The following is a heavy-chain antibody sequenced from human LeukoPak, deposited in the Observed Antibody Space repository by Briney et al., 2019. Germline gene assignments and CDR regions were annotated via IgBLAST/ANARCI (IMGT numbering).Heavy chain of an antibody. D-gene: IGHD5-24*01. J-gene: IGHJ4*02. CDR3: AGRRRDGYNYSDY. V-gene: IGHV3-74*01. CDR1: GFTFSSCW. CDR2: ITSDGSST. Sequence: PGGSLRLSCAVSGFTFSSCWMYWVRQAPGKGLVWVSRITSDGSSTFYADSVKGRFTISRDNAKNTLYLQMNSLRAEDTAVYYCAGRRRDGYNYSDYWGQGTLVTVSS.